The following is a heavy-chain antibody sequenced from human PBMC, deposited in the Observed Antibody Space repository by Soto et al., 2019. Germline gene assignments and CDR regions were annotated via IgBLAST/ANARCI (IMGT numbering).Heavy chain of an antibody. D-gene: IGHD3-10*01. J-gene: IGHJ4*02. V-gene: IGHV1-69*06. CDR3: ASALKGWFGELLPDG. Sequence: SVKVSCKASGGTFSSYAISWVRQAPGQGLEWMGGVIPIFGTANYAQKFQGRVTITADKSTSTAYMELSSLRSEDTAVYYCASALKGWFGELLPDGWGQGTLVTVSS. CDR2: VIPIFGTA. CDR1: GGTFSSYA.